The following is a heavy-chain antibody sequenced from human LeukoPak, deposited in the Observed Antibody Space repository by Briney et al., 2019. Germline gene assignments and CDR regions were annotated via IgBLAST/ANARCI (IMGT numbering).Heavy chain of an antibody. J-gene: IGHJ4*02. V-gene: IGHV1-69*04. CDR3: ARERYCSSTSCYTDDY. Sequence: ASVKVSCKASGGTFSSYTISWVRQAPGQGLEWMGRIIPILGIANYAQKFQGRVTITADKSTCTAYMELSSPRSEDTAVYYCARERYCSSTSCYTDDYWGQGTLVTVSS. CDR2: IIPILGIA. CDR1: GGTFSSYT. D-gene: IGHD2-2*02.